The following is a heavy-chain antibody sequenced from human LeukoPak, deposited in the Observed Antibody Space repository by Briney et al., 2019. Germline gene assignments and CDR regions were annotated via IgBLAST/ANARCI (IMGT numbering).Heavy chain of an antibody. CDR1: GFTFTNAW. J-gene: IGHJ5*02. Sequence: PGGSLRLSCAASGFTFTNAWMNWVRQAPGKGLEWVSYISSSGSTIYYADSVKGRFTISRDNAKNSLYLQMNSLRAEDTAVYYCARREVIAVAGGVDVDGFDPWGQGTLVTVSS. CDR2: ISSSGSTI. CDR3: ARREVIAVAGGVDVDGFDP. D-gene: IGHD6-19*01. V-gene: IGHV3-48*04.